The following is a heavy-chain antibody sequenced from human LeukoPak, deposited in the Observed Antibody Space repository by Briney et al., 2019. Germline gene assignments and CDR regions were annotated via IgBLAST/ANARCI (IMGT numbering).Heavy chain of an antibody. D-gene: IGHD4-17*01. Sequence: GGSLRLSCAASGFTFSSYAMSWVRQVPGKGLEWVSAISGSGGSTYYADSVKGRFTISRDNSKNTLYLQMNSLRAEDTAVYYCAKDRYGDYVSGGFNWFDPWGQGTLVTVSS. CDR3: AKDRYGDYVSGGFNWFDP. CDR1: GFTFSSYA. J-gene: IGHJ5*02. CDR2: ISGSGGST. V-gene: IGHV3-23*01.